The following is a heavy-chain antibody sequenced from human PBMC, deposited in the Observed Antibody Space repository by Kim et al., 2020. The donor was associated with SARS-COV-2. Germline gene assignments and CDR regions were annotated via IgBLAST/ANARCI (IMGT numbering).Heavy chain of an antibody. CDR2: ISGSGGST. CDR1: GFTFSSYA. V-gene: IGHV3-23*01. J-gene: IGHJ4*02. CDR3: AKDRRRGNYYDSSGYFYYFDY. D-gene: IGHD3-22*01. Sequence: GGSLRLSCAASGFTFSSYAMSWVRQAPGKGLEWVSAISGSGGSTYYADSVKGRFTISRDNSKNTLYLQMNSLRAEDTAVYYCAKDRRRGNYYDSSGYFYYFDYWGQGTLVTVSS.